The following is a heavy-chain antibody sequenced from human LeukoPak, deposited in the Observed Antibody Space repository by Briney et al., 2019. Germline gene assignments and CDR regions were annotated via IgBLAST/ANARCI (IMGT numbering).Heavy chain of an antibody. CDR1: GFTLSSYA. D-gene: IGHD3-9*01. CDR3: AKGVHYDILTGQIPMGDYFDY. CDR2: ISDSGNT. J-gene: IGHJ4*02. V-gene: IGHV3-23*01. Sequence: GGSLRLSCAASGFTLSSYAMSWVRQAPGKGLEWVSAISDSGNTYHADSVKGRFTISRDNAKNSLYLQMNSLRAEDTALYYCAKGVHYDILTGQIPMGDYFDYWGQGTLVTVSS.